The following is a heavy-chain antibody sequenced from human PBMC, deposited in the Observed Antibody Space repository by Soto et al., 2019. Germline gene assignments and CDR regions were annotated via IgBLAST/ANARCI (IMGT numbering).Heavy chain of an antibody. CDR1: GFTFRNYD. CDR2: ISAAGDP. J-gene: IGHJ6*04. D-gene: IGHD1-1*01. V-gene: IGHV3-13*05. CDR3: ARTGREVNGLEV. Sequence: EVQLVESGGGLVQPGGSLRLSCEASGFTFRNYDMHWVRQGTGKGLEGVSGISAAGDPDYADSVEGRFTISRENAQNSFFLRLNSLRVGATAVYYGARTGREVNGLEVWGLGTTVVVSS.